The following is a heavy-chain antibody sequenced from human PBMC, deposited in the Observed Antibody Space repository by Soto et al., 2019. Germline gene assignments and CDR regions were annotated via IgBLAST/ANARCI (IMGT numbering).Heavy chain of an antibody. CDR3: ARVRGSSTSVQGYYYGMDV. CDR2: IWYDGSNK. V-gene: IGHV3-33*01. J-gene: IGHJ6*02. D-gene: IGHD2-2*01. CDR1: GFTFSNYG. Sequence: GGSLRLSCAASGFTFSNYGIHWVRQAPGTGLEWVAVIWYDGSNKYYADSVKGRFTISRDNSKNTLYLQMNSLRAEDTAVYYCARVRGSSTSVQGYYYGMDVWGQGTRVT.